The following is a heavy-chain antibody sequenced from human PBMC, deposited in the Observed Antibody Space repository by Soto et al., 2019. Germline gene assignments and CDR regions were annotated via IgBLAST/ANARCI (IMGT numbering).Heavy chain of an antibody. D-gene: IGHD3-3*01. CDR2: IDNSGST. J-gene: IGHJ4*02. Sequence: SETLSLTCTVSGGSISNYFCNWIRQPAGKGLEWIGRIDNSGSTNYNPSLKSRITMSADTSRNQFSLKLNSVTAADTAVYYCASGGQDFWSGPFDYWGQGALVTVSS. V-gene: IGHV4-4*07. CDR3: ASGGQDFWSGPFDY. CDR1: GGSISNYF.